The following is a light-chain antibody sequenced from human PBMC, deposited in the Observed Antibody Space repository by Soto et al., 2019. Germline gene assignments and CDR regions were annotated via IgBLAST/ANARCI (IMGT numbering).Light chain of an antibody. CDR3: QQRSNWPLIT. CDR1: QSVSSY. CDR2: DAS. J-gene: IGKJ5*01. V-gene: IGKV3-11*01. Sequence: EIVLTQSPATLSLSPGERATLYFSSIQSVSSYLAWYQQKPGQAPRLLIYDASNRATGIPARFSGSGSGTDFTLTISSLEPEDFAVYYCQQRSNWPLITFGQGTRLEIK.